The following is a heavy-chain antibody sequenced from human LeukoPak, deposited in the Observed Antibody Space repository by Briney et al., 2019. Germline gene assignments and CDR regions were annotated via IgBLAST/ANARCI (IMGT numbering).Heavy chain of an antibody. J-gene: IGHJ6*03. CDR2: ASGSGGST. V-gene: IGHV3-23*01. Sequence: GGSLRLSCAASGFTFSSYAMTWVRQATGKGLEWVSTASGSGGSTYYADSVKGRFTISRDNSKNTLYLQMSSLRAEDTAVYYCAKDSDYYYYMDVWGKGTTVTVSS. CDR3: AKDSDYYYYMDV. CDR1: GFTFSSYA.